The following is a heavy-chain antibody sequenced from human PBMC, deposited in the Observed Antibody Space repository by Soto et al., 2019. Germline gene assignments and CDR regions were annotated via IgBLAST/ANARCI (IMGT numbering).Heavy chain of an antibody. Sequence: QVQLVESGGGVVQPGRSLRLSCAASGFTFSSYGMHWVRQAPGKGLEWVAVIWYDGSNKYYADSVKGRFTISRDSSKNTLYLQMNSLRAEDTAVYYCAREISTRQWLAGFDPWGQGTLVTVSS. CDR3: AREISTRQWLAGFDP. V-gene: IGHV3-33*01. D-gene: IGHD6-19*01. CDR1: GFTFSSYG. CDR2: IWYDGSNK. J-gene: IGHJ5*02.